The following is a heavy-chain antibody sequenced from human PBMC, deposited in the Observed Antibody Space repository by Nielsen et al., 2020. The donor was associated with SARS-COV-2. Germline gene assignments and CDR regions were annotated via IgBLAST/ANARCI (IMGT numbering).Heavy chain of an antibody. V-gene: IGHV4-59*13. CDR3: GRRTGYYRYGDL. D-gene: IGHD3/OR15-3a*01. J-gene: IGHJ2*01. CDR1: GGSFSSYD. Sequence: SGTLSLTFTASGGSFSSYDWSWIRQPPGKGLEWFGNIYYSGSTNYNPSLESRVTISADTTKNQFYLRQSSGTAADTAVYYCGRRTGYYRYGDLWGRGTLVTVSS. CDR2: IYYSGST.